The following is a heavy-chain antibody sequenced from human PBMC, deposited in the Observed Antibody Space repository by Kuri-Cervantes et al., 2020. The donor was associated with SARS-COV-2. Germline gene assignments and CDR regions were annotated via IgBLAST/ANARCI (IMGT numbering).Heavy chain of an antibody. J-gene: IGHJ4*02. V-gene: IGHV4-34*01. CDR1: GGSFSGYY. CDR3: ARHRVHVYFDY. CDR2: IYYSGST. D-gene: IGHD1-1*01. Sequence: SQTLSLTCAVYGGSFSGYYWSWIRQPPGKGLEWIGSIYYSGSTYYNPSLKSRVTISVDTSKNQFSLKLSSVTAADMAVYYCARHRVHVYFDYWGQGTLVTVSS.